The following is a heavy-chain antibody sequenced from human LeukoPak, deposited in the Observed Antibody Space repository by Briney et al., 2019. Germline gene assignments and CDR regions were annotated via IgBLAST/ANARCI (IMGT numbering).Heavy chain of an antibody. CDR1: GFTFSSYS. CDR3: ARDGRYCSSTSCLLSYYYGMDV. CDR2: ISSSSSTI. D-gene: IGHD2-2*01. V-gene: IGHV3-48*01. Sequence: GGSLRLSCAASGFTFSSYSMNWVRQAPGKGLEWVSYISSSSSTIYYADSVKGRFTISRDNAKNSLYLQMSSLRAEDTAVYYCARDGRYCSSTSCLLSYYYGMDVWGQGTTVTVSS. J-gene: IGHJ6*02.